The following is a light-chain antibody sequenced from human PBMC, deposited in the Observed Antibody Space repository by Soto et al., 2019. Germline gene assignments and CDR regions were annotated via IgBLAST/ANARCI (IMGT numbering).Light chain of an antibody. J-gene: IGKJ2*01. CDR2: GAS. Sequence: EIVMTQSPATLSVSPGERAALSCRASQSVSSNFAWYQQKPGQAPRLLIYGASTRATGIPARFSGSGSGTDFTLTISSLQSEDFAVYYSQQYNNWPYTFGHGTNLEIK. V-gene: IGKV3-15*01. CDR1: QSVSSN. CDR3: QQYNNWPYT.